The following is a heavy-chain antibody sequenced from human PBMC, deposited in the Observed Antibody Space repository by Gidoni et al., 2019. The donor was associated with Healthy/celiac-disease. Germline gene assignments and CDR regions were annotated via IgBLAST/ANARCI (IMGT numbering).Heavy chain of an antibody. J-gene: IGHJ3*02. CDR2: INHSGST. CDR3: ARQRYDSSASDAFDI. CDR1: GGSFRGYY. D-gene: IGHD3-22*01. V-gene: IGHV4-34*01. Sequence: QVQLQQWGAGLLKPSETLSLTCAVYGGSFRGYYWSWIRQPPGKGLEWIGEINHSGSTNYNPSLKSRVTISVDTSKNQFSLKLSSVTAADTAVYYCARQRYDSSASDAFDIWGQGTMVTVSS.